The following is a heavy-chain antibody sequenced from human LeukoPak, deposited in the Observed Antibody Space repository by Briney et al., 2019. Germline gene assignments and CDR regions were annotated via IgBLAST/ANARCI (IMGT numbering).Heavy chain of an antibody. CDR2: IYYSGST. Sequence: SETLSLTCTVAGGSISSYYWSWIRQPPGKGLEWIGNIYYSGSTNYNPSLKSRVTISVDTSKNQFSLKLSSVTAADTAVYYCTRGSIAYYYMDVWGKGTTVTISS. V-gene: IGHV4-59*01. CDR3: TRGSIAYYYMDV. J-gene: IGHJ6*03. CDR1: GGSISSYY. D-gene: IGHD3-22*01.